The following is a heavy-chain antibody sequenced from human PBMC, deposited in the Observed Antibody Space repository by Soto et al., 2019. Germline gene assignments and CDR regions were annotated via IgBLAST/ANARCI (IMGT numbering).Heavy chain of an antibody. Sequence: EVQLLQSGGGLVQPGGSLRLSCAASGFTFRSSGMSWVRQAPGKGLEWVSLISGSGITTHYADSVKGRFTISRDNSKNTLYLQMNSLRAEDTAIYYCAKDLRGWLFVNWGLGTLVTVSS. CDR2: ISGSGITT. V-gene: IGHV3-23*01. D-gene: IGHD5-12*01. CDR3: AKDLRGWLFVN. CDR1: GFTFRSSG. J-gene: IGHJ4*02.